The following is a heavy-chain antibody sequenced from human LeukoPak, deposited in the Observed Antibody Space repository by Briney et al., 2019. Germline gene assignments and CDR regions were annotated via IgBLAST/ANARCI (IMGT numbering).Heavy chain of an antibody. CDR3: ARDKVVGATYFDY. D-gene: IGHD1-26*01. Sequence: PGGSLRLSCAASGFTFSSYAMSWVRQAPGKGPEWVANIHQDGGERYYVDSVKGRFTISRDNAKNSLYLQMDSLRAEDTAMYYCARDKVVGATYFDYWGQGILVTVSS. CDR1: GFTFSSYA. CDR2: IHQDGGER. J-gene: IGHJ4*02. V-gene: IGHV3-7*01.